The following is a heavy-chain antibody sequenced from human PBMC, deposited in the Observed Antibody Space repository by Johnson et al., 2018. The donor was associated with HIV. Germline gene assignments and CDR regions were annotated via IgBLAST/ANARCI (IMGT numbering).Heavy chain of an antibody. V-gene: IGHV3-23*04. Sequence: EVQLVEYGGGLVQPGGSLRLSCAASGFTFSLYAMIWVRQAPGKGLEWVSAIYSGGSTYYADSVKGRFTISRDNAKNSLYLHMNSLRAEDTAVYYWAGGYGSGSGDAFDIWGQGTMVTVSS. CDR2: IYSGGST. J-gene: IGHJ3*02. CDR1: GFTFSLYA. D-gene: IGHD3-10*01. CDR3: AGGYGSGSGDAFDI.